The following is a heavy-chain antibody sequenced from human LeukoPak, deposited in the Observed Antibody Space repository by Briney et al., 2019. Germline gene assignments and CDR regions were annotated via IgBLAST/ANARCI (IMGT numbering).Heavy chain of an antibody. CDR2: ISGSGGST. D-gene: IGHD3-22*01. CDR3: AREITMIVVVITRLFDY. Sequence: GGSLRLSCAASVFTFSSYAMSCVRQAPGKGLEWVSAISGSGGSTYYADSVKGRFTISRDNSKNTLYLEMTSLRAEDTAVYYCAREITMIVVVITRLFDYWGQGTLVTVSS. CDR1: VFTFSSYA. J-gene: IGHJ4*02. V-gene: IGHV3-23*01.